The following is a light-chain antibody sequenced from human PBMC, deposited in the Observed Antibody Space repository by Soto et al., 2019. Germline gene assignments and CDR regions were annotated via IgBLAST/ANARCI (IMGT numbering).Light chain of an antibody. J-gene: IGKJ1*01. Sequence: DMQMTQSPSNLSASVGDRVTISCRASQSISSWLAWYQQKPGKAPKLLIYDASRLQSGVPSRFSGSVSGTEFTLTISSLQPDDFETYYCQQYNSYWTFGQGTKVEIK. V-gene: IGKV1-5*01. CDR2: DAS. CDR3: QQYNSYWT. CDR1: QSISSW.